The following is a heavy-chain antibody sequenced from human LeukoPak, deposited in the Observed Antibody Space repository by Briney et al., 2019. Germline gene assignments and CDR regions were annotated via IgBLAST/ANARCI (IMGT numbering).Heavy chain of an antibody. CDR3: AKDPYCSGGSCYDSGFDY. V-gene: IGHV3-23*01. CDR1: GFTFSSYA. J-gene: IGHJ4*02. CDR2: ISGSGGST. D-gene: IGHD2-15*01. Sequence: PGGSLRLSCAASGFTFSSYAMSWVRQAPGKGLEWVSAISGSGGSTYYADSVKGRFTISRDNSKNTLYLQMNSLRAEDTAVYYCAKDPYCSGGSCYDSGFDYWGRGTLVTVSS.